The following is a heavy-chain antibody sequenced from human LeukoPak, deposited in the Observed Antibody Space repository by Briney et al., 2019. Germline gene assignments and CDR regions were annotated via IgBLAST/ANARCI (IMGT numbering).Heavy chain of an antibody. V-gene: IGHV4-59*01. CDR2: IYYSGST. D-gene: IGHD3-10*01. J-gene: IGHJ6*03. CDR1: GGSISSYY. CDR3: ARDSGPVVHYMDV. Sequence: PSETLSLTCTVSGGSISSYYWSWIRQPPGKGLEWIGYIYYSGSTNYNPPLKSRVTISVDTSKNQFSLKLSSVTAADTAVYYCARDSGPVVHYMDVWGKGTTVTVSS.